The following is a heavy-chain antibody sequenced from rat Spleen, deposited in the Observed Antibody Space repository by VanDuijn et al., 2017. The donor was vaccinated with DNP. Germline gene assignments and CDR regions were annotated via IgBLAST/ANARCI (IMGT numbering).Heavy chain of an antibody. D-gene: IGHD1-12*01. CDR3: TTLNFYASLAEYFDY. CDR1: GFIFSDYN. CDR2: IINDGKRT. V-gene: IGHV5S10*01. J-gene: IGHJ2*01. Sequence: EVQLVESGGGLVQPGRSLKLSCTASGFIFSDYNMAWVRQAPKKGLEWVATIINDGKRTYYRDSVKGRFTISRDNAKSTLYLQTYSLRSEDTATYYCTTLNFYASLAEYFDYWGQGVMVTVSS.